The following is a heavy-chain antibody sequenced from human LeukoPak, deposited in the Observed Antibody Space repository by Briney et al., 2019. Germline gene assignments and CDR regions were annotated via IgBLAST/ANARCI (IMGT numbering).Heavy chain of an antibody. CDR1: GFTFGDYA. D-gene: IGHD6-19*01. CDR2: IRSKIYGGTT. V-gene: IGHV3-49*05. Sequence: NPGGSLRLSCTASGFTFGDYAMSWFRQAPGKGLEWVGFIRSKIYGGTTEYAASVKGRFTISRDDSKSIAYLQMNSLKTEDTAVYYCTRDQYSSGWYDILFDYWGQGTLVTVSS. CDR3: TRDQYSSGWYDILFDY. J-gene: IGHJ4*02.